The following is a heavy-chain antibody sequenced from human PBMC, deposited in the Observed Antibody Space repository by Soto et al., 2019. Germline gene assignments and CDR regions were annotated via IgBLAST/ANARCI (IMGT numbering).Heavy chain of an antibody. J-gene: IGHJ6*02. CDR2: IYPGDSDT. V-gene: IGHV5-51*01. CDR3: ARSGAPTVAYGMDV. CDR1: GYIFTSYW. Sequence: VESLKISCKGSGYIFTSYWICCCRQMPGKGLEWMGIIYPGDSDTRYSPSFQGQVTISADKSISTAYLQWSSLKASDTAMYYCARSGAPTVAYGMDVWGQGTTVTVSS. D-gene: IGHD4-4*01.